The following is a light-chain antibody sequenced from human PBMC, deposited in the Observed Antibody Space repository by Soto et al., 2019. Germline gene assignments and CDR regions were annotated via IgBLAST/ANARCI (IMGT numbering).Light chain of an antibody. CDR2: TAS. J-gene: IGKJ4*01. Sequence: DIQMTQSPSSVTASVGDRVTISCRASQDISTWLGWYQQKAGTAPKLLIDTASSLQSGVPSRFSGTGSGTAFTLTISSLQPEDSAVYYCQQGNIFPLTFGGGTKVEIK. CDR3: QQGNIFPLT. CDR1: QDISTW. V-gene: IGKV1-12*01.